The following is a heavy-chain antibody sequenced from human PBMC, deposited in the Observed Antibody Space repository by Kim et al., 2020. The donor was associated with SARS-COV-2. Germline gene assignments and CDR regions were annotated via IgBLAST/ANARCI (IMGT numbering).Heavy chain of an antibody. CDR3: ARQGDYYGSGSYYVPFDY. Sequence: GESLKISCKGSGYRFTSYWIGWVRQMPGKGLEWMGIIYPGDSDTRYSPSFQGQVTISADKSISTAYLQWSSLKASDTAMYYCARQGDYYGSGSYYVPFDYWGQGTLVTVSS. D-gene: IGHD3-10*01. V-gene: IGHV5-51*01. CDR1: GYRFTSYW. CDR2: IYPGDSDT. J-gene: IGHJ4*02.